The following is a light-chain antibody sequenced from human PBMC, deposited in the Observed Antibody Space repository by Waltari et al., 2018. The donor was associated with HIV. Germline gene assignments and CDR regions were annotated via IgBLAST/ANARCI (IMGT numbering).Light chain of an antibody. CDR2: EVS. J-gene: IGLJ2*01. CDR3: AAFTGTSTL. Sequence: QSALTQPASVAGSPGQSITISCTGPASHLGGSNYVSWFQQHAGKAPKLIIYEVSRRPSGISDRFSGSRSGDTASLTISALQTEDEADYHCAAFTGTSTLFGGGTKLTVL. CDR1: ASHLGGSNY. V-gene: IGLV2-14*03.